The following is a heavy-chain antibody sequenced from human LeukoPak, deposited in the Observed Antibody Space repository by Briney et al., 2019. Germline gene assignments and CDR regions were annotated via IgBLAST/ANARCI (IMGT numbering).Heavy chain of an antibody. CDR1: GFTFSSYS. Sequence: GGSLRLSCAASGFTFSSYSMNLVRQAPGKGLEWVSSISSSSSYIYYADSVKGRFTISRDNAKNSLYLQMNSLRAEDTAVYYCAREDITMVRGVTNDYWGQGTLVTVSS. J-gene: IGHJ4*02. CDR2: ISSSSSYI. CDR3: AREDITMVRGVTNDY. D-gene: IGHD3-10*01. V-gene: IGHV3-21*01.